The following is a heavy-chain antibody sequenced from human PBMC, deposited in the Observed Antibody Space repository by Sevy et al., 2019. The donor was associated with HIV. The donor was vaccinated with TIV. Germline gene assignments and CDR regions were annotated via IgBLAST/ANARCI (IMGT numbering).Heavy chain of an antibody. CDR1: GYSISSGYY. CDR2: IYHSGST. V-gene: IGHV4-38-2*02. J-gene: IGHJ4*02. D-gene: IGHD6-13*01. CDR3: ARADPRYSRYFDY. Sequence: SETLSLTCTVSGYSISSGYYWGWIRQPPGKGLEWIGSIYHSGSTYYNPSLKSRVTISVDTSKNQFSLKLSSVTAADTAVYYCARADPRYSRYFDYWGQGTLVTVSS.